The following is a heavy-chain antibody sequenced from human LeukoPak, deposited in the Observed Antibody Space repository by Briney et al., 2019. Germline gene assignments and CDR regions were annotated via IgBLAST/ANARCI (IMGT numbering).Heavy chain of an antibody. V-gene: IGHV4-38-2*02. Sequence: KPSETLSLTCAVSGYSISSGYYWGWIRQPPGKGLEWIGSIYLSGSTYYNPSLKSRVTISVDTSKNQFSLKLSSVTAADTAVYYCARDGVGSGWYRGVDYWGQGTLVTVSS. CDR3: ARDGVGSGWYRGVDY. CDR1: GYSISSGYY. D-gene: IGHD6-19*01. J-gene: IGHJ4*02. CDR2: IYLSGST.